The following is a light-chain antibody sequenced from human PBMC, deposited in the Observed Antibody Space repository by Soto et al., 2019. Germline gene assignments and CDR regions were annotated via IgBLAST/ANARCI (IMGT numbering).Light chain of an antibody. Sequence: QSVLTQPPSASGTPGQRVTISCSGRTSSIGSNSVNWYQQFPGSAPRLLIYSDTQRPSGVPDRFSASKSGTSASLAISGLQSEDEADYYCAAWDDNLSGSYVFGTGTKLTVL. CDR1: TSSIGSNS. CDR3: AAWDDNLSGSYV. J-gene: IGLJ1*01. V-gene: IGLV1-44*01. CDR2: SDT.